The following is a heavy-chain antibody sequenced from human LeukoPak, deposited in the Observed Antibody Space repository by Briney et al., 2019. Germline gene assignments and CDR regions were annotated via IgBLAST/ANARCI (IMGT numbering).Heavy chain of an antibody. J-gene: IGHJ4*02. V-gene: IGHV1-46*01. CDR3: AREREGSSFDY. D-gene: IGHD2-15*01. Sequence: ASVKVSCKASGHTFTNDHVHWVRQAPGQGLEWMGVIFPSSGNTNYAQRFRARVTATTDTSMSTVYMELSSLISDDTAVYYCAREREGSSFDYWGQGTLVTVS. CDR1: GHTFTNDH. CDR2: IFPSSGNT.